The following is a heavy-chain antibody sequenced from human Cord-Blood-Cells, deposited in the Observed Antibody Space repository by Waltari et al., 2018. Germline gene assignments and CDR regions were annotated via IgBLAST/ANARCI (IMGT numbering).Heavy chain of an antibody. J-gene: IGHJ3*02. D-gene: IGHD7-27*01. CDR1: GYTFTRYD. V-gene: IGHV1-8*03. CDR3: ARGLRTGDDAFDI. Sequence: QVQLVQSGAEVKKPGASVKVSCKASGYTFTRYDINGVGQATGQGLEWMGWMNPNSGNTGYAQKFQGRVTITRNTSISTAYMELSSLRSEDTAVYYCARGLRTGDDAFDIWGQGTMVTVSS. CDR2: MNPNSGNT.